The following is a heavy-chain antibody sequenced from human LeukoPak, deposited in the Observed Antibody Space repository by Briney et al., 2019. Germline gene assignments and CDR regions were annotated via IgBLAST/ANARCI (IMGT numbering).Heavy chain of an antibody. V-gene: IGHV4-59*11. CDR2: IFYSGST. CDR3: ARGPLTMTRGFDP. J-gene: IGHJ5*02. Sequence: NTSETLSLTCTVSGGSINSHYWSWIRQPPGKGLEWIGYIFYSGSTNYNPSLKSRVTISVDTSKNQFSLKLSSVTAADTAVYYCARGPLTMTRGFDPWGQGTLVTVSS. D-gene: IGHD4-17*01. CDR1: GGSINSHY.